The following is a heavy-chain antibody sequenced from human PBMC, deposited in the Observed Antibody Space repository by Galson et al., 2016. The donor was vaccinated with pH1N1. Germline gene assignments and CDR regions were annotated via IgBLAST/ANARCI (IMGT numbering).Heavy chain of an antibody. CDR1: GFTFTSYW. Sequence: SLRLSCAASGFTFTSYWMSWVRQAPGKGLEWVGSTNQDGSETYYVDSVKGRFSISRDNAKNSLFMQMSSLRVEDTAVYYCAKDPLYRCSATYFNPEWCSPMAVWGQGTTVTVAS. CDR3: AKDPLYRCSATYFNPEWCSPMAV. CDR2: TNQDGSET. D-gene: IGHD3-10*02. V-gene: IGHV3-7*01. J-gene: IGHJ6*02.